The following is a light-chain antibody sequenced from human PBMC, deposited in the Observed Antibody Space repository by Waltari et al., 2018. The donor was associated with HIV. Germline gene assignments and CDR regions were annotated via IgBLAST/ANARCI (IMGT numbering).Light chain of an antibody. Sequence: EIVLTQSPVTLSLSPGERATLSCRASQSVSGYLAWYQQRPGQAPRLLIYDASNRATGIPARFSGSGSGTDFTLTISSLESEDFAVYYCQQRSDWLYTFGQGTKLEIK. CDR1: QSVSGY. CDR3: QQRSDWLYT. V-gene: IGKV3-11*01. CDR2: DAS. J-gene: IGKJ2*01.